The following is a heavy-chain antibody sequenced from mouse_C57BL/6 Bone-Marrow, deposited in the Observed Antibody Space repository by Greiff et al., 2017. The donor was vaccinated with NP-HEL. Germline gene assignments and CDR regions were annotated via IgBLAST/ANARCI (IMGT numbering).Heavy chain of an antibody. CDR2: INYDGSST. D-gene: IGHD1-1*01. CDR3: ARSYYYGSSYHWYFDV. CDR1: GFTFSDYY. V-gene: IGHV5-16*01. J-gene: IGHJ1*03. Sequence: EVKLVESEGGLVQPGSSMKLSCTASGFTFSDYYMAWVRQVPEKGLEWVANINYDGSSTYYLDSLKSRFIISRDNAKNILYLQMSSLKSEDTATYYCARSYYYGSSYHWYFDVWGKGTTVTVSS.